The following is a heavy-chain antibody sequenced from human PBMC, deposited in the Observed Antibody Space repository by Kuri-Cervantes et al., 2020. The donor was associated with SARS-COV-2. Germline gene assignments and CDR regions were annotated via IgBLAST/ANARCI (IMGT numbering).Heavy chain of an antibody. Sequence: GESLKISCEASGFTFSDYYMSWIRQAPGKGLEWVSYISSSSSYTNYADSVKGRFTISRDNAKNSLYLQMNSLRAEDTAVYYCARGSTTATPPFGFGGQGTLVTVSS. CDR1: GFTFSDYY. D-gene: IGHD2-15*01. V-gene: IGHV3-11*06. CDR2: ISSSSSYT. CDR3: ARGSTTATPPFGF. J-gene: IGHJ4*02.